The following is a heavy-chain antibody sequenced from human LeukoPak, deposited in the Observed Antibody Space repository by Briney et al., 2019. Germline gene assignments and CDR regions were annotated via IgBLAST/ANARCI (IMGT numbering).Heavy chain of an antibody. V-gene: IGHV4-59*08. J-gene: IGHJ3*02. CDR2: IYYSGST. D-gene: IGHD3-10*01. CDR3: ARPMVPGRNDAFDI. CDR1: GGSISSYS. Sequence: SETLSLTCRVSGGSISSYSWTWIRQPPGKGLEWIGSIYYSGSTKYNPSLKSRVTMSVDTSKNHFSLMLSSVTAADTAAYYYARPMVPGRNDAFDIWGQGTMVTVS.